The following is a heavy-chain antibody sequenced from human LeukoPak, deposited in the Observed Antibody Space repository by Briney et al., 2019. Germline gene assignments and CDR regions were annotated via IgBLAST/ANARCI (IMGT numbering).Heavy chain of an antibody. J-gene: IGHJ6*02. CDR2: IKEDGSDK. CDR1: GFTFSNYW. V-gene: IGHV3-7*03. CDR3: ARGSGTITMVRGVFYGMDV. Sequence: GGSLRLSCAASGFTFSNYWMDWVRQSPGKGLEWVANIKEDGSDKYYVDSVKGRFTISRDNAKNSLYLQMNSLRAEDTAVYYCARGSGTITMVRGVFYGMDVWGQGTTVTVSS. D-gene: IGHD3-10*01.